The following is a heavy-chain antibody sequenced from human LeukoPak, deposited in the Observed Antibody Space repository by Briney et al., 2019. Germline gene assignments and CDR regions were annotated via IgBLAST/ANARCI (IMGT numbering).Heavy chain of an antibody. CDR2: IYHSGGS. V-gene: IGHV4-38-2*01. CDR1: GYSISNDYY. D-gene: IGHD1-1*01. CDR3: AKAGTTGIHHWFDP. J-gene: IGHJ5*02. Sequence: PSETLSLTCVVSGYSISNDYYWGWIRLPPGKGLEWIGNIYHSGGSYYNPSLKSRVTILVDTSKNQLSLKLSSVTAADTAVYYCAKAGTTGIHHWFDPWGQGNLVTVSS.